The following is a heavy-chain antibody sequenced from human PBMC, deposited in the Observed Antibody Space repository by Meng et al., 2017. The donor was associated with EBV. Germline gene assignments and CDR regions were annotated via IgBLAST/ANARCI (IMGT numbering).Heavy chain of an antibody. J-gene: IGHJ4*02. CDR1: GFSPRISGVG. Sequence: QLTLKASGPTPETPTQTLTLTCTFSGFSPRISGVGVGWIRQPTGKALEWLALIYWDDDKRYSPSLKSRLTITKDTSKNQVVLTMTNMDPVDTATYYCAHSRVGATEFDYWGQGTLVTVSS. CDR2: IYWDDDK. V-gene: IGHV2-5*02. CDR3: AHSRVGATEFDY. D-gene: IGHD1-26*01.